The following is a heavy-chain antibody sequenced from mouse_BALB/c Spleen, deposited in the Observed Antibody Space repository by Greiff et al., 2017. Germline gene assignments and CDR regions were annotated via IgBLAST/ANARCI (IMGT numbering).Heavy chain of an antibody. J-gene: IGHJ3*01. CDR3: TRSGLIYYGKTFAY. CDR2: INPSNGGT. CDR1: GYTFTSYY. V-gene: IGHV1S81*02. D-gene: IGHD2-1*01. Sequence: VQLQQSGAELVKPGASVKLSCKASGYTFTSYYMYWVKQRPGQGLEWIGEINPSNGGTNFNEKFKSKATLTVDKSSSTAYMQLSSLTSEDSAVYYCTRSGLIYYGKTFAYWGQWTLVTVSA.